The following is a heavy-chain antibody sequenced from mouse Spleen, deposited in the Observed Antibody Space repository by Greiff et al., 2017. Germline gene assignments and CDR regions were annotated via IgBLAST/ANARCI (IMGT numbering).Heavy chain of an antibody. CDR1: GFTFSSYA. J-gene: IGHJ3*01. D-gene: IGHD4-1*01. CDR3: AREEKLVAWFAY. V-gene: IGHV5-4*01. CDR2: ISDGGSYT. Sequence: EVQRVESGGGLVKPGGSLKLSCAASGFTFSSYAMSWVRQTPEKRLEWVATISDGGSYTYYPDNVKGRFTISRDNAKNNLYLQMSHLKSEDTAMYYCAREEKLVAWFAYWGQGTLVTVSA.